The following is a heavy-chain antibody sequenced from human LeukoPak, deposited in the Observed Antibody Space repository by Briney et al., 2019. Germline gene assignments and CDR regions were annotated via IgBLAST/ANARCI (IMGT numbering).Heavy chain of an antibody. CDR2: IWYDGSNK. V-gene: IGHV3-33*01. D-gene: IGHD6-19*01. CDR1: GFTFSSYG. CDR3: ARSVVAVAGPPGDY. J-gene: IGHJ4*02. Sequence: GRSLRLSCAASGFTFSSYGMPWVRQAPGKALEWVAVIWYDGSNKYYADSVKGRFTISRDNSKNTLYLQMNSLRAEDTAVYYCARSVVAVAGPPGDYWGQGTLVTVSS.